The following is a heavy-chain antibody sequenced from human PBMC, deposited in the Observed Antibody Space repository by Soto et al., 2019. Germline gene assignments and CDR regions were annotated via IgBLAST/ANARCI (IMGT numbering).Heavy chain of an antibody. V-gene: IGHV1-3*01. Sequence: GASVKVSCKASGYTFTSYAMHWVRQAPGQRLEWMGWINAGNGNTKYSQKFQGRVTITRDTSASTAYMELRSLRSDDTAVYYCARESSIHYYYGMDVWGQGTTVTVSS. CDR1: GYTFTSYA. CDR3: ARESSIHYYYGMDV. D-gene: IGHD6-6*01. J-gene: IGHJ6*02. CDR2: INAGNGNT.